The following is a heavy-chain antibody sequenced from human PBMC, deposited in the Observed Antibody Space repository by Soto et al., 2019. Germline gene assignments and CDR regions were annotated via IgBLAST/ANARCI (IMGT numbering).Heavy chain of an antibody. J-gene: IGHJ4*02. D-gene: IGHD2-15*01. CDR2: IISDGSNK. CDR3: ARATPMDY. CDR1: GFTFSSYG. Sequence: GGSLRLSCAASGFTFSSYGMHWVRQAPGKGLEWVAVIISDGSNKYYADSVKGRFTISRDNSENTLYLQMNSLRVEDTAVYYCARATPMDYWGQGTLVTVSS. V-gene: IGHV3-30*03.